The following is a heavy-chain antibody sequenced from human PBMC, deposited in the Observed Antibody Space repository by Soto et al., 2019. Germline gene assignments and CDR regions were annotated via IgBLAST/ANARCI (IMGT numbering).Heavy chain of an antibody. V-gene: IGHV3-33*01. CDR1: GFTFSSYG. D-gene: IGHD1-1*01. Sequence: GGSLRLSCAASGFTFSSYGMHWVRQAPGKGLEWVAVIWYDGSNKYYADSVKGRFTISRDNSKNTLYLQMNSLRAEDTAVYYCARGPHWYYGMEVWGQGTTVTVSS. CDR2: IWYDGSNK. J-gene: IGHJ6*02. CDR3: ARGPHWYYGMEV.